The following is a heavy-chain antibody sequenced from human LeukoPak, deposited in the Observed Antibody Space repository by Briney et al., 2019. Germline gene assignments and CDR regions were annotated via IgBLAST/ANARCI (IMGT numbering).Heavy chain of an antibody. Sequence: PGGSLRLSCVASGFIFSSYGMHWVRQAPGKGLEWLTFIRYDGTDKYYADSVKGRFTISRDNAKNSLYLQMNSLRAEDTAVYYCARDRAVAGTEYFQHWGQGTLVTVSS. CDR3: ARDRAVAGTEYFQH. CDR1: GFIFSSYG. J-gene: IGHJ1*01. D-gene: IGHD6-19*01. CDR2: IRYDGTDK. V-gene: IGHV3-30*02.